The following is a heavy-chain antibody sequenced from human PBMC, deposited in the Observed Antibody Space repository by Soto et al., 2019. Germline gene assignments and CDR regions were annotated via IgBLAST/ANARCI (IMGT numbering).Heavy chain of an antibody. D-gene: IGHD3-3*01. CDR2: ITWNGGNT. Sequence: PGGSLRLSCAASGFRFDDYNMHWVRQAPGKGLEWVSLITWNGGNTYYADSVKGRFTISRDGTTQSVSLQMTSLKREDTGLYYCARETLSFGSALDVWGQGTTVTVSS. J-gene: IGHJ6*02. V-gene: IGHV3-43*01. CDR1: GFRFDDYN. CDR3: ARETLSFGSALDV.